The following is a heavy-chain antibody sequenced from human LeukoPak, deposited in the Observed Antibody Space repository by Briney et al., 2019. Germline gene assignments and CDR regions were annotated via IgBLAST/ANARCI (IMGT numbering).Heavy chain of an antibody. CDR3: AREYSSSSRYYYYGMDV. CDR1: GGSFSNYY. Sequence: SETLSLTCAVYGGSFSNYYWSWIRPPPGKGLQWIGEINHSGSTNYSPSLKSRVTISVDTSKNQFSLKLSSVTAADTAVYYCAREYSSSSRYYYYGMDVWGQGTTVTVSS. V-gene: IGHV4-34*01. CDR2: INHSGST. J-gene: IGHJ6*02. D-gene: IGHD6-6*01.